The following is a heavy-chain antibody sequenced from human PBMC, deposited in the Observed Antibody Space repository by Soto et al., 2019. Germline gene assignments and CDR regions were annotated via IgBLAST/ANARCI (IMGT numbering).Heavy chain of an antibody. CDR1: GGSVSSYY. J-gene: IGHJ4*02. D-gene: IGHD6-19*01. CDR2: IYYSGST. V-gene: IGHV4-59*08. CDR3: ARRRGWLDY. Sequence: QVQLQESGPGLVKPSETLSLTCTVSGGSVSSYYWSWIRQPPGKGLEWIGYIYYSGSTNYNPSLKRRVTISVDTSKNQFSLKLSSVTAADTAVYYCARRRGWLDYWGQGTLVTVSS.